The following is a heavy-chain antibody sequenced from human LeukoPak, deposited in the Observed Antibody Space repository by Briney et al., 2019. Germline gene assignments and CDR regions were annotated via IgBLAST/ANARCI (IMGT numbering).Heavy chain of an antibody. CDR1: GFTFSSYG. CDR2: IWYDGSNK. D-gene: IGHD6-19*01. J-gene: IGHJ6*04. CDR3: ARVLAVAGNPYYYGMDV. Sequence: GSLRLSCAASGFTFSSYGMHWVRQAPGKGLEWVAVIWYDGSNKYYADSVKGRFTISRDNSKNTLYLQMNSRRAEDTAVYYCARVLAVAGNPYYYGMDVWGKGTAVTVSS. V-gene: IGHV3-33*01.